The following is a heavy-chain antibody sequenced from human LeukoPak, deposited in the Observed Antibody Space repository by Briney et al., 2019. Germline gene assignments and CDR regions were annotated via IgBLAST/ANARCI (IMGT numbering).Heavy chain of an antibody. CDR3: ARDRSDVLTGYNDAFDI. CDR1: GFTFSSYW. J-gene: IGHJ3*02. Sequence: GGSLRLSCLDSGFTFSSYWMSWVRQAPGKRLEWVATIKLDGSETYYVDSVAGRFTISRDNAKNSLSLQMNSLRDEDTAVYYCARDRSDVLTGYNDAFDIWGQGTTVTVSS. D-gene: IGHD3-9*01. V-gene: IGHV3-7*03. CDR2: IKLDGSET.